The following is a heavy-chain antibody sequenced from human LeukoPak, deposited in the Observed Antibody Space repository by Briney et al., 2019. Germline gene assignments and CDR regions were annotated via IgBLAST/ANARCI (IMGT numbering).Heavy chain of an antibody. Sequence: GGSLRLSCATSGFDFGGACGMGWVRQAPEKGLEWVSTISGGGETTHYADSVKGRLIISRDNARNTLYLQIDRLRPEDTAIYYCVREAGCGWPLDYWGRGTLVTVSS. CDR2: ISGGGETT. CDR3: VREAGCGWPLDY. CDR1: GFDFGGACG. D-gene: IGHD6-19*01. V-gene: IGHV3-23*01. J-gene: IGHJ4*02.